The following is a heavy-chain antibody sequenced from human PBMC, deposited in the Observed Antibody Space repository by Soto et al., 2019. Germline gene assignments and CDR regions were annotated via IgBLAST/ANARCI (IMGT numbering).Heavy chain of an antibody. CDR1: GFTFSSYG. CDR3: ARDHCSVGSCYPSYGLDV. Sequence: GGSLRLSCAASGFTFSSYGMHWVRQAPGKGLEWVAVIWYDGSNKYYADSVKGRFTISRDNSKNTLYLQMNSLRVEDTAVYYCARDHCSVGSCYPSYGLDVWGQGTTVTVSS. CDR2: IWYDGSNK. J-gene: IGHJ6*02. D-gene: IGHD2-15*01. V-gene: IGHV3-33*01.